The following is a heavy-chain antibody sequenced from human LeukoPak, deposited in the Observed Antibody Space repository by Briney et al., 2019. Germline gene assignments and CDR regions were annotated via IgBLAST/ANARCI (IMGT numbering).Heavy chain of an antibody. CDR3: ARDALYGGTFDY. J-gene: IGHJ4*02. V-gene: IGHV4-59*01. CDR2: IYYSGST. CDR1: GGSISSYY. D-gene: IGHD4-23*01. Sequence: PSETLSLTCTVSGGSISSYYWSWIRQPPGKGLEWIGYIYYSGSTNYNPSLKSRVTISVDTSKNQFSLKLSSVTAADTAVYYCARDALYGGTFDYWGQGTLVTVSS.